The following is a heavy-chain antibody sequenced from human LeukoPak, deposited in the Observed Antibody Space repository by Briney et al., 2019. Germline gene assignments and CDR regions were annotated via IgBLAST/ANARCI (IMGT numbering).Heavy chain of an antibody. J-gene: IGHJ4*02. CDR1: GFTFSSYS. D-gene: IGHD4-17*01. CDR2: IRVGDSAR. Sequence: GGSLRLSCAASGFTFSSYSMNWVRQAPGKGLEWVSNIRVGDSARTYADSVRGRFTVSRDDAKNSLYLQMNSLRDEDTAIYYCATDLHYAFDFWGLGTLVTVSS. V-gene: IGHV3-48*02. CDR3: ATDLHYAFDF.